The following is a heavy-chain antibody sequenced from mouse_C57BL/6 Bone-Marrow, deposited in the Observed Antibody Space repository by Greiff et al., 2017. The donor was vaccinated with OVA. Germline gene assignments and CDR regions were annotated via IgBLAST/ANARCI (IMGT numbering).Heavy chain of an antibody. CDR2: INPNNGGT. Sequence: SGPELVKPGASVKMSCKASGYTFTDYNMHWVKQSHGKSLEWIGYINPNNGGTSYNQKFKGKATLTVNKSSSTAYMELRSLTSEDSAVYYCAGGITTVVAKDWYFDVWGTGTTVTVSS. J-gene: IGHJ1*03. CDR3: AGGITTVVAKDWYFDV. CDR1: GYTFTDYN. D-gene: IGHD1-1*01. V-gene: IGHV1-22*01.